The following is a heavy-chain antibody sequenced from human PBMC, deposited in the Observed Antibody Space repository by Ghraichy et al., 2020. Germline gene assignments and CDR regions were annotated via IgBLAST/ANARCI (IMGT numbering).Heavy chain of an antibody. V-gene: IGHV4-34*01. CDR1: VGSFNNYN. Sequence: SQTLSLTCGVSVGSFNNYNWSWIRQPPGKGLEWIGELNHIGDTKYNPSLKSRLTILLDKPKKQFSLQLTSVTAADTAIYYCARGGSTWYIDLWGQGTLVIVS. CDR3: ARGGSTWYIDL. J-gene: IGHJ4*02. D-gene: IGHD6-13*01. CDR2: LNHIGDT.